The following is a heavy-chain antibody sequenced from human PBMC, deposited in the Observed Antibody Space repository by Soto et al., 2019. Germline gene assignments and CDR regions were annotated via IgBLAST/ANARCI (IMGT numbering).Heavy chain of an antibody. CDR3: AHRLRWLAKFDY. V-gene: IGHV2-5*01. Sequence: GPTLVNPTQTLTLTCTFPGFSVATSGVGVGWIRQPPGKALEWLALIYWNDDKRYSPSLKSRLTITKDTSKNQVVLTMTNMDPVDTATYYCAHRLRWLAKFDYWGQGTLVTVSS. D-gene: IGHD6-19*01. J-gene: IGHJ4*02. CDR2: IYWNDDK. CDR1: GFSVATSGVG.